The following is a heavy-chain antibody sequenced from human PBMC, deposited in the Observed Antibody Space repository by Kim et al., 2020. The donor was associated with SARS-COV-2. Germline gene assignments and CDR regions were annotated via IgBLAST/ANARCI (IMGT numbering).Heavy chain of an antibody. CDR2: IYYSGST. CDR3: AARYFDWLLYGDAFDI. J-gene: IGHJ3*02. Sequence: SETLSLTCTVSGGSISSSSYYWGWIRQPPGKGLEWIGSIYYSGSTYYNPSLKSRVTISVDTSKNQFSLKLSSVTAADTAVYYCAARYFDWLLYGDAFDIWGQGTMVTVSS. V-gene: IGHV4-39*01. CDR1: GGSISSSSYY. D-gene: IGHD3-9*01.